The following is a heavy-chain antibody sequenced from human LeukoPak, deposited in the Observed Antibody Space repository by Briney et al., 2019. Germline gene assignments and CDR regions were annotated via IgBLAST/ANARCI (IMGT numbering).Heavy chain of an antibody. J-gene: IGHJ4*02. D-gene: IGHD2-2*01. CDR3: ARGPVVVPAALLYYFDY. CDR1: GYTFTSYY. V-gene: IGHV1-46*01. Sequence: ASVKVSCKASGYTFTSYYMHWVRQAPGQGLEWMGIINPSGGSTSYAQKFRGRVTMTRDTSTSTVYMELSSLRSEDTAVYYCARGPVVVPAALLYYFDYWGQGTLVTVSS. CDR2: INPSGGST.